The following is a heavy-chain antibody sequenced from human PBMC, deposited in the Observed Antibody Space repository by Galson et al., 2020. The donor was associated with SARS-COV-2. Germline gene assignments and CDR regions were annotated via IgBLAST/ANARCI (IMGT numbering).Heavy chain of an antibody. Sequence: GGSLRLSCAASGFTFSSYWMHWVRQAPGKGLVWVSRINSDGSSTSYADSVKGRFTISRDNAKNTLYLQMNSLRAEDTAVYYCARDPTSYYDFWSGYSYHYGMDVWGQGPTVTVSS. CDR1: GFTFSSYW. CDR2: INSDGSST. D-gene: IGHD3-3*01. V-gene: IGHV3-74*01. J-gene: IGHJ6*02. CDR3: ARDPTSYYDFWSGYSYHYGMDV.